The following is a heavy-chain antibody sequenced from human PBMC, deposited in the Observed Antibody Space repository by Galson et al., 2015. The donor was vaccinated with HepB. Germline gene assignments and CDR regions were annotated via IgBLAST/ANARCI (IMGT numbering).Heavy chain of an antibody. CDR2: ISGSGGST. Sequence: SLRLSCAASGFTFSNYAMSWVRHAPGKGLVWVSSISGSGGSTYYADSVKGRITISRDNSKNTLYLQMNSLRAEDTAVYYCARDTGIIILRGRGYYYGMDVWGQGTTVTVSS. CDR1: GFTFSNYA. CDR3: ARDTGIIILRGRGYYYGMDV. J-gene: IGHJ6*02. V-gene: IGHV3-23*01. D-gene: IGHD3-10*01.